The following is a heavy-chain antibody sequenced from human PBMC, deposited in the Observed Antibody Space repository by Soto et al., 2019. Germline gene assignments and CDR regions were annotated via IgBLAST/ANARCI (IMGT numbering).Heavy chain of an antibody. Sequence: QVQLQESGPGLVKPSETLSLTCTVSGGSISSYYWSWIRQPPVKGLEWIGYIYYSGSTNYNPSLKRRVAISVDTSKHHCSLKRSSVTAADTAVYYCAGQYSFGSYGMDVWGQGTTVTVSS. CDR2: IYYSGST. D-gene: IGHD5-18*01. CDR3: AGQYSFGSYGMDV. V-gene: IGHV4-59*08. CDR1: GGSISSYY. J-gene: IGHJ6*02.